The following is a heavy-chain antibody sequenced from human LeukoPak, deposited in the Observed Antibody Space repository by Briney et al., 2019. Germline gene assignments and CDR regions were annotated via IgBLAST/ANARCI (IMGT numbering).Heavy chain of an antibody. Sequence: PGGSLRLSCAASGFTFSSYAMHWVRQAPGKGLEWVAVISYDGSNKYYADSVKGRFTISRDNSKNTLYLQMNSLRAEDTAVYYCARPLAAAGTNAHYYYYGMDVWGQGTTVTVSS. D-gene: IGHD6-13*01. V-gene: IGHV3-30*04. CDR2: ISYDGSNK. J-gene: IGHJ6*02. CDR1: GFTFSSYA. CDR3: ARPLAAAGTNAHYYYYGMDV.